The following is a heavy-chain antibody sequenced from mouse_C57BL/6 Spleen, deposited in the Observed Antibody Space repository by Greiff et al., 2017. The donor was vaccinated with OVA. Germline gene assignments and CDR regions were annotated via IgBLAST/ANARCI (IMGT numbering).Heavy chain of an antibody. D-gene: IGHD1-1*01. Sequence: QVQLKESGAELARPGASVKLSCKASGYTFTSYGISWVKQRTGQGLEWIGEIYPRSGNTYYNEKFKGKATLTADKSSSTAYMELRSLTSEDSAVYFCARSGATTVVASMDYWGQGTSVTDSS. CDR3: ARSGATTVVASMDY. CDR2: IYPRSGNT. V-gene: IGHV1-81*01. J-gene: IGHJ4*01. CDR1: GYTFTSYG.